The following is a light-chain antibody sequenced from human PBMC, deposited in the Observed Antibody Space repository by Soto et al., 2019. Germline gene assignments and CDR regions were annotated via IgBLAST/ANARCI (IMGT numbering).Light chain of an antibody. CDR1: QSVSSN. Sequence: EIFMTQSPATLSVSPGERATLSCRASQSVSSNLAWYQQKPGQAPRLLIYDASNRATGIPARFSGSGSGTDFTLTISSLEPEDFAVYYCQQRSNWPPSFGQGTRLEIK. CDR3: QQRSNWPPS. CDR2: DAS. V-gene: IGKV3-11*01. J-gene: IGKJ5*01.